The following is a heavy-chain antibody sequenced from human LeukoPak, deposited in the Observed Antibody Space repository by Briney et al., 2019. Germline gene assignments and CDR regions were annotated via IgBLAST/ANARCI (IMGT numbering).Heavy chain of an antibody. CDR3: ARGTITIFGVVTDDVFDI. Sequence: SETVSLTCAVWSGLYSDYYWAWIRQPPGRGLEWLGYIYRSGSTNYNPSLKSRVNMSIDTSKKHYSLRLSSVTAADTAVYFCARGTITIFGVVTDDVFDIWGQGTMVTVSS. J-gene: IGHJ3*02. CDR2: IYRSGST. D-gene: IGHD3-3*01. CDR1: SGLYSDYY. V-gene: IGHV4-59*01.